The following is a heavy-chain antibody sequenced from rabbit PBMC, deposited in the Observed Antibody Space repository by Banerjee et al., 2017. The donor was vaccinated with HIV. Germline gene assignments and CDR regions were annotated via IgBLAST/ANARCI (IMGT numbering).Heavy chain of an antibody. CDR1: GFSFSNRYV. CDR3: ARDLAGVVGWNFGL. J-gene: IGHJ4*01. Sequence: QSLEESGGDLVKPEGSLTLTCTASGFSFSNRYVMCWVRQAPGKGLEWIACIYAGSRGGTWYASWAKGRFTISKTSSTTVTLQMTSMTAADTATYFCARDLAGVVGWNFGLWGPGTLVTVS. CDR2: IYAGSRGGT. V-gene: IGHV1S40*01. D-gene: IGHD4-1*01.